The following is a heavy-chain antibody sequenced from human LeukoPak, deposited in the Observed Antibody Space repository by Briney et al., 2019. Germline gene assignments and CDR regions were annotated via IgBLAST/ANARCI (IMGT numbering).Heavy chain of an antibody. CDR3: ARRIAAARGGRDYGMDV. V-gene: IGHV4-39*01. CDR2: IYYSGST. D-gene: IGHD6-13*01. CDR1: GGSISSSSYY. J-gene: IGHJ6*02. Sequence: SETLSLTCTVSGGSISSSSYYWGWIRQPPGKGLEWIGSIYYSGSTYYNPSLKSRVTISVDTSKNQFSLKLSSVTAADTAVYYCARRIAAARGGRDYGMDVWGQGTTVTVSS.